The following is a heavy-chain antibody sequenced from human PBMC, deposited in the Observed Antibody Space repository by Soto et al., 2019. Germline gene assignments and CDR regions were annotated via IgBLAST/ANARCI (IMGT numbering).Heavy chain of an antibody. D-gene: IGHD1-26*01. CDR3: AHDASGNSLAY. J-gene: IGHJ4*02. V-gene: IGHV1-69*01. CDR1: GGTFSSYT. Sequence: QVQLVQSGAEVKKPGSSVNVSCKASGGTFSSYTMSWVRQATGQGLEWMGGIIPIFVAATNAQKFQDRLTVTADESTSTAYMELRSLRSEDSAVYYGAHDASGNSLAYWGQGTLGIVSS. CDR2: IIPIFVAA.